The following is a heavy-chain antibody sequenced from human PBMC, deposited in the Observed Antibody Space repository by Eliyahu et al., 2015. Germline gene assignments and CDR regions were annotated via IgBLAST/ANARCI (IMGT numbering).Heavy chain of an antibody. CDR1: GGSFSGYY. Sequence: QVQLQQWGAGLLKPSETLSLTCAVYGGSFSGYYWSWIRQPPGKGLEWIGEINHSGSTNYNPSLKNPSPQTGEPSHNQFSLKLSSVTAADTAVYYCARHGSIRWYRVWFDPWGQGTLVTVSS. CDR2: INHSGST. D-gene: IGHD4-23*01. CDR3: ARHGSIRWYRVWFDP. V-gene: IGHV4-34*01. J-gene: IGHJ5*02.